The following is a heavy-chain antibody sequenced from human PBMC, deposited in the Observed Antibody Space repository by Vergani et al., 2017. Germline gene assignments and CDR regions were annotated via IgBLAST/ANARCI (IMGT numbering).Heavy chain of an antibody. D-gene: IGHD6-6*01. CDR1: GFTFSSYW. J-gene: IGHJ3*02. V-gene: IGHV3-7*01. CDR3: AGEGRGQLVRDVACDI. Sequence: EVQLVESGGGLVQPGGSLRLSCAASGFTFSSYWMSWVRQAPGKGLEWVANIKQDGSEKYYVDSVKGRFTISRDNAKNSLYRQMNSLRAEDTAVYYCAGEGRGQLVRDVACDIWGQGTMVTVSS. CDR2: IKQDGSEK.